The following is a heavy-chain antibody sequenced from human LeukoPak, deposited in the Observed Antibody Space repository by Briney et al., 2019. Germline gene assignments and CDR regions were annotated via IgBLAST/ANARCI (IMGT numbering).Heavy chain of an antibody. V-gene: IGHV1-69*04. Sequence: ASVKVSCKASGGTFSSYAISLVRQAPGQGLEWMGRVIPILGIANYAQKFQGRVTITADKSTSTAYMELSSLRTKDTAEDYCASPLAGYCSSTSCPFGNCYYYGMDVWGQGTTVTVSS. D-gene: IGHD2-2*01. J-gene: IGHJ6*02. CDR2: VIPILGIA. CDR3: ASPLAGYCSSTSCPFGNCYYYGMDV. CDR1: GGTFSSYA.